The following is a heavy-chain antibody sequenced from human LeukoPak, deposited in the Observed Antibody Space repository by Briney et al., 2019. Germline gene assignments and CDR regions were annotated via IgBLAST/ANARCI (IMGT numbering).Heavy chain of an antibody. CDR2: IRYDGIKK. V-gene: IGHV3-30*02. CDR1: GFIFSSYG. CDR3: AELGITMIGGV. Sequence: PGGSLRLSCAASGFIFSSYGMHWVRQAPGKGLEWVAFIRYDGIKKYYADSVKGRFTISRDNAKNSLYLQMNSLRAEDTAVYYCAELGITMIGGVWGKGTTVTISS. J-gene: IGHJ6*04. D-gene: IGHD3-10*02.